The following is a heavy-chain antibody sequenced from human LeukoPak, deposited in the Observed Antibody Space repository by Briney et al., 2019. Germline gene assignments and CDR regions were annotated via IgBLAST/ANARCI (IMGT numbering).Heavy chain of an antibody. J-gene: IGHJ3*02. CDR2: ISGSGGST. CDR3: AKLEGYSYGFPDAFDI. CDR1: GFPFSSYA. D-gene: IGHD5-18*01. Sequence: GGSLRLSCAASGFPFSSYAMSWVRQAPGKRLEWVSAISGSGGSTYYADSVKGRFTISRDNSKNTLYLQMNSLRAEDTAVYYCAKLEGYSYGFPDAFDIWGQGTMVTVSS. V-gene: IGHV3-23*01.